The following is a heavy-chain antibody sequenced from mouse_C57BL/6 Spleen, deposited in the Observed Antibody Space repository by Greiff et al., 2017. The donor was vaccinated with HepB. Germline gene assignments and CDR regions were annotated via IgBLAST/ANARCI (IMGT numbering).Heavy chain of an antibody. CDR3: PRVMYDYDGWYFDV. Sequence: QVQLQQSGAELVKPGASVKLSCKASGYTFTSYWMHWVKQRPGQGLEWIGMIHPNSGSTNYNEKFKSKATLTVDKSSSTAYMQLSSLTSEDSAVYYCPRVMYDYDGWYFDVWGTGTTVTVSS. CDR1: GYTFTSYW. D-gene: IGHD2-4*01. V-gene: IGHV1-64*01. J-gene: IGHJ1*03. CDR2: IHPNSGST.